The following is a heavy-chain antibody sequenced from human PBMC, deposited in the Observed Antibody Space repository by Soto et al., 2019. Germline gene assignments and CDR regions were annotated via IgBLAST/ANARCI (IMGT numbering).Heavy chain of an antibody. D-gene: IGHD3-3*01. CDR3: ASPPRDLFYDFWSGTHYYYYMDV. V-gene: IGHV3-48*01. Sequence: GSLRLSCAASGFTFSSYSMNWVRQAPGKGLEWVSYISSSSSTIYYADSVKGRFTISRDNAKNSLYLQMNSLRAEDTAVYYCASPPRDLFYDFWSGTHYYYYMDVWGKGTTVTVSS. CDR1: GFTFSSYS. J-gene: IGHJ6*03. CDR2: ISSSSSTI.